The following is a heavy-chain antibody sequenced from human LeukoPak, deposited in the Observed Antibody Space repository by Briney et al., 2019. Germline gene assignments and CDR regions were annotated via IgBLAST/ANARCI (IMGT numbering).Heavy chain of an antibody. V-gene: IGHV3-11*04. CDR2: SSESGTAY. Sequence: PGGSLGLSCAASGFTFSDYFMSWIRQPPGKGLEWITYSSESGTAYSYAASVKGRFTISRDNAKNSLFLQMDSLRADDTALYYCVRGGERTGNSYFDLWGRAPWSPSPQ. D-gene: IGHD2-8*02. J-gene: IGHJ2*01. CDR3: VRGGERTGNSYFDL. CDR1: GFTFSDYF.